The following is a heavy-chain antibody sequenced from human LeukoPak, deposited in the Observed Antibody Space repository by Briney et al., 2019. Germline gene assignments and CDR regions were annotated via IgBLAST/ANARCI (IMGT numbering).Heavy chain of an antibody. CDR3: AGGSHNWFDP. D-gene: IGHD1-26*01. J-gene: IGHJ5*02. CDR1: GFTFSSYV. Sequence: GGSLRLSCVASGFTFSSYVMHWVRQAPGKGLEWVAVISYDGINKLYADSVKGRFTISRDNSRNTLYLQMNSLRTEDTAVYYCAGGSHNWFDPWGQGTLVTVSS. V-gene: IGHV3-30-3*01. CDR2: ISYDGINK.